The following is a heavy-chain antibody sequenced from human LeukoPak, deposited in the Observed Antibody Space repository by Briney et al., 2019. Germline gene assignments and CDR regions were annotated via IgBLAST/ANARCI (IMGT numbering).Heavy chain of an antibody. J-gene: IGHJ4*02. Sequence: SETLSLTCAVYGGSFSGYYWSWIRQPPGKGLEWIGEINRSGSTNYNPSLKSRVTISVDTSKNQFSLKLSSVTAADTAVYYCARGRLHYDILTGYVVWRHLYFDYWGQGTLVTVSS. CDR3: ARGRLHYDILTGYVVWRHLYFDY. D-gene: IGHD3-9*01. CDR2: INRSGST. V-gene: IGHV4-34*01. CDR1: GGSFSGYY.